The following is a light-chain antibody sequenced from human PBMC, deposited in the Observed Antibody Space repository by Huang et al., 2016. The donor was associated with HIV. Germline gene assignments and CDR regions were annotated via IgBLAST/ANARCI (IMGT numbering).Light chain of an antibody. V-gene: IGKV2-28*01. J-gene: IGKJ2*01. CDR1: QSLLQKNGYNY. Sequence: DIVMTQSPLSLAVTPGEPASISCRSSQSLLQKNGYNYVDWYLQKPGQSPHLLIHLGCSRASGVPDRFSGGGSGTDFSLNLTRVEAEDAGIYYCMEALQAPYTFGQGTKLEIK. CDR2: LGC. CDR3: MEALQAPYT.